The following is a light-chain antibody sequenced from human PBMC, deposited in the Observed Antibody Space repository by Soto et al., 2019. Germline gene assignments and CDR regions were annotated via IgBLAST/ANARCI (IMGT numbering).Light chain of an antibody. CDR3: QQYNTYPLT. V-gene: IGKV1-5*03. Sequence: DSQMTQSPSTLSASVGDRVTITCRASQSISSWLAWYQQKPGKAPKLLIYTASSLVSGVPSRFGGSGSGTEFTLTISSLQPDDFATYYCQQYNTYPLTFGGGTKVDIK. J-gene: IGKJ4*01. CDR2: TAS. CDR1: QSISSW.